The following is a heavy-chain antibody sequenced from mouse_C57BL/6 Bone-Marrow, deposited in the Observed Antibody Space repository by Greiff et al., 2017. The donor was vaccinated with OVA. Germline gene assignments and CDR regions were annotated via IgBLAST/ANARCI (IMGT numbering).Heavy chain of an antibody. CDR1: GYTFTDSH. V-gene: IGHV1-18*01. J-gene: IGHJ3*01. D-gene: IGHD1-1*01. CDR2: IDPNNGGT. CDR3: ARWRHYYGSSYGFAY. Sequence: EVQLQQSGPELVKPGASVKIPCKASGYTFTDSHMDWVKQSHGKSLEWIGDIDPNNGGTIYNQKFKGKATLTGDKSSSTAYMELRSLTSEDTAVYYCARWRHYYGSSYGFAYWGQGTLVTVSA.